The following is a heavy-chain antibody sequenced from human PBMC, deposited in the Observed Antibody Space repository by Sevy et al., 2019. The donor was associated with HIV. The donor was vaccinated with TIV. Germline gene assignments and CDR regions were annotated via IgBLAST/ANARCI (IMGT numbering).Heavy chain of an antibody. CDR2: IYYSGST. Sequence: SETLSLTCTVSGGSISSSSYYWVWIRQPPGKGLEWIGSIYYSGSTYYNPPLKGRVTISVDTSKSQFSLKLSSVTAADTAVYYCAGHDSSSWSFDYWGQGTLVTVSS. CDR1: GGSISSSSYY. J-gene: IGHJ4*02. CDR3: AGHDSSSWSFDY. D-gene: IGHD6-13*01. V-gene: IGHV4-39*01.